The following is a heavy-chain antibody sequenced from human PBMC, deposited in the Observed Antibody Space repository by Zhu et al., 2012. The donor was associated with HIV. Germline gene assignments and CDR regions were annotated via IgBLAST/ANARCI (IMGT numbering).Heavy chain of an antibody. D-gene: IGHD5-24*01. CDR3: ARGRWLPHNAFDI. Sequence: QVQLQQWGAGLLKPSETLSLTCAVYGGSFSGYYWSWIRQPLGKGLEWIGEINHSGSTNYNPSLKSRVTISVDTSKNQFSLKLSSVTAADTAVYYCARGRWLPHNAFDIWGQGTMVTVSS. CDR2: INHSGST. CDR1: GGSFSGYY. V-gene: IGHV4-34*01. J-gene: IGHJ3*02.